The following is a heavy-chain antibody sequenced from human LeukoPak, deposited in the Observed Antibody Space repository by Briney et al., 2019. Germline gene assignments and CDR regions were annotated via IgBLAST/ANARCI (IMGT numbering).Heavy chain of an antibody. D-gene: IGHD6-19*01. Sequence: GGSLRLSCAASGFTFSSYAMSWVRQAPGKGLEWVSAISGSGGSTYYADSVKGRFTISRDNSKNTLYLQMNSLRAEDTAVYYCAKDCSSGWYFFSYVDYWGQGTLVTVSS. CDR3: AKDCSSGWYFFSYVDY. J-gene: IGHJ4*02. CDR2: ISGSGGST. V-gene: IGHV3-23*01. CDR1: GFTFSSYA.